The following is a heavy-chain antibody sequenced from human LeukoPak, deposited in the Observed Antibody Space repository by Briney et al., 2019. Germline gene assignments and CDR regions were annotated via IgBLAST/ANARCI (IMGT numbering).Heavy chain of an antibody. J-gene: IGHJ4*02. CDR2: INPSGGST. Sequence: ASVKVSCKASGYTFTSYYMHWVRQAPGQGLEWMGIINPSGGSTSYAQKFQGRVTITRDTSTSTVYMELSSLRSEDTAVYYCALAEGGWFQFDYWGQGTLVTVSS. CDR3: ALAEGGWFQFDY. CDR1: GYTFTSYY. V-gene: IGHV1-46*01. D-gene: IGHD6-19*01.